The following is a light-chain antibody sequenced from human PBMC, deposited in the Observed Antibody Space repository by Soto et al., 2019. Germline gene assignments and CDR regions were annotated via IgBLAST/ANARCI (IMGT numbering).Light chain of an antibody. V-gene: IGKV3-11*01. CDR3: QQHSDRLT. J-gene: IGKJ4*01. CDR2: DAF. Sequence: EIVLTQSPATLSLSPGERATLSCRASQSVDSYLAWYQQKPGQAPRLVIFDAFNRATGIPARFSGSGSGTDSTLTISSLEPEDFAVYYCQQHSDRLTFGGGTRVEI. CDR1: QSVDSY.